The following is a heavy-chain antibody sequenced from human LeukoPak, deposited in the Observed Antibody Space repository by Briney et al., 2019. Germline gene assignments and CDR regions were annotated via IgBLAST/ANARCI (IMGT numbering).Heavy chain of an antibody. V-gene: IGHV3-7*01. J-gene: IGHJ5*02. D-gene: IGHD6-13*01. CDR2: IKHDGSEQ. CDR3: ARGIATGIDFFDP. CDR1: GFTFSTYW. Sequence: GGSLRLSCAASGFTFSTYWMTWVRQAPGKGLEWVANIKHDGSEQYYVDSVKGRFAISRDNAKNSLYLQLNSLRAEDTAVYYCARGIATGIDFFDPWGQGTLVTVSS.